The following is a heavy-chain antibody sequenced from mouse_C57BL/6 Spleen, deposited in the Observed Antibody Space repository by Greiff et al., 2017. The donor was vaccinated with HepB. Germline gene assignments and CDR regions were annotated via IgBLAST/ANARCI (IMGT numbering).Heavy chain of an antibody. CDR1: GYTFTSYW. CDR2: IHPNSGST. V-gene: IGHV1-64*01. J-gene: IGHJ4*01. Sequence: QVQLQQPGAELVKPGASVKLSCKASGYTFTSYWMHWVKQRPGQGLEWIGMIHPNSGSTNYNEKFKSKATLTVDKSSSTAYMQLSSLTSEDSAVYYCASPRVYYAMDYWGQGTSVTVSS. CDR3: ASPRVYYAMDY.